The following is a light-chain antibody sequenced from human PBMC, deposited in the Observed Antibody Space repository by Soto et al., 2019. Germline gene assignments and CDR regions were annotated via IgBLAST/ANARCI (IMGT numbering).Light chain of an antibody. J-gene: IGKJ3*01. Sequence: EIVLTQSPGTLSLSPGERATLSCRASERLSSVYLAWYQQRPGQPPRLLIYGASNRATGIPDRFSGSGSGTDFTLIINRLEPEDVATYYCQKYDRAPFTFGPGTKVDIK. V-gene: IGKV3-20*01. CDR1: ERLSSVY. CDR3: QKYDRAPFT. CDR2: GAS.